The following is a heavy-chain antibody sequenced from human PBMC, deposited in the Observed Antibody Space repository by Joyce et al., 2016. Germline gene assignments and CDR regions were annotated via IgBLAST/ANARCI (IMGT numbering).Heavy chain of an antibody. CDR1: GGTRSGYA. D-gene: IGHD1-14*01. CDR3: ARLRQTGNINDY. CDR2: ITPIFATA. V-gene: IGHV1-69*06. Sequence: QMQLVQSGAEVKKPGSSVKVSCKALGGTRSGYAVSCVRQAPGQGLEWMGGITPIFATAKYAQKFQARVTITADKSTNTAYMELSSLRYEDTAIYYCARLRQTGNINDYWGQGTLVTVSS. J-gene: IGHJ4*02.